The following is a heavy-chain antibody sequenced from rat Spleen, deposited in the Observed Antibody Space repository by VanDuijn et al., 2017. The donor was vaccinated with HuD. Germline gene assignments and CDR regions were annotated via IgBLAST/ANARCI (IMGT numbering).Heavy chain of an antibody. J-gene: IGHJ2*01. V-gene: IGHV5-25*01. CDR3: ARHSGQLDYFDY. Sequence: EVQLVESGGGLVQPGGSMKLSCAVSGFTFSNYYMAWVRQAPTKGLEWVASISTGGGNTYYRDSVKGRFTNSRDNAKSTLYLQMDSLRSEDTATYYCARHSGQLDYFDYWGQGVMVTVSS. D-gene: IGHD1-10*01. CDR1: GFTFSNYY. CDR2: ISTGGGNT.